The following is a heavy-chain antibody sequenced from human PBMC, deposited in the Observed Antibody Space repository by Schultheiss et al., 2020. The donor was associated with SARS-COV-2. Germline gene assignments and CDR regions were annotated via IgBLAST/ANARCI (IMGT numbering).Heavy chain of an antibody. CDR1: GGSMSSSSHY. CDR3: ARDLPGSGSYPSYYYYGMDV. D-gene: IGHD3-10*01. Sequence: SETLSLTCTVSGGSMSSSSHYWGWIRQPAGKGLEWIGRIYTSGSTNYNPSLKSRVTMSVDTSKNQFSLKLSSVTAADTAVYYCARDLPGSGSYPSYYYYGMDVWGQGTTVTVSS. V-gene: IGHV4-61*02. CDR2: IYTSGST. J-gene: IGHJ6*02.